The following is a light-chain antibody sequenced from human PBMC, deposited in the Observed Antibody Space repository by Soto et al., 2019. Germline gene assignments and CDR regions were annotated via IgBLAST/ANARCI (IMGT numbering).Light chain of an antibody. CDR2: GAS. J-gene: IGKJ4*01. Sequence: EIVLTQSPGTLSLSPGERATLSCRASQTVTNNYLAWYQQKPGQAPRLLIYGASRRATGIPDRFIGSGSGTDFTLTISILEPEDFAVYYCHQCSHSRLTFGGGTKVEIK. V-gene: IGKV3-20*01. CDR3: HQCSHSRLT. CDR1: QTVTNNY.